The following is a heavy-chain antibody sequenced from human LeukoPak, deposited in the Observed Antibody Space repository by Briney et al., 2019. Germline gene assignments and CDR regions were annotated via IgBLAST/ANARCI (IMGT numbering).Heavy chain of an antibody. CDR3: AKDYYDSSGYYPDAFHI. D-gene: IGHD3-22*01. CDR2: ISGSGGSK. J-gene: IGHJ3*02. CDR1: GFTFSSYA. V-gene: IGHV3-23*01. Sequence: QPGGSLRLSCAASGFTFSSYAMSWVRQAPGKGLEWVSAISGSGGSKYYADSVKGRLTISRDNAKNTLYLQMNSLRAEDTAVYYCAKDYYDSSGYYPDAFHIWGQGTMVTVSS.